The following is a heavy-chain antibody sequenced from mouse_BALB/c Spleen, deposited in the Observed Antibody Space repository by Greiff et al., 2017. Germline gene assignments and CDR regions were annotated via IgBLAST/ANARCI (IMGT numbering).Heavy chain of an antibody. CDR2: IYPGDGDT. D-gene: IGHD1-2*01. CDR1: GYTFTSYW. Sequence: QVQLKQSGAELARPGASVKLSCKASGYTFTSYWMQWVKQRPGQGLEWIGAIYPGDGDTRYTQKFKGKATLTADKSSSTAYMQLSSLASEDSAVYYCARGDYGLYYAMDYWGQGTSVTVSS. J-gene: IGHJ4*01. V-gene: IGHV1-87*01. CDR3: ARGDYGLYYAMDY.